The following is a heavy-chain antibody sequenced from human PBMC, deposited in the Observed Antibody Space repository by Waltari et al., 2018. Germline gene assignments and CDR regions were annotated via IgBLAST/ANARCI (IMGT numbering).Heavy chain of an antibody. CDR1: GFTFSSYS. D-gene: IGHD3-10*01. V-gene: IGHV3-21*01. J-gene: IGHJ4*02. Sequence: EVQLVESGGGLVKPGGSLRLSCAASGFTFSSYSMNWVRQAPGKGLEWVSCITSSSSYIYYTDSVKDRFTISRDNAKNSLYLQMNSLRVEDTAVYYCARDPLHYYGSGSLYYFDYWGQGTLVTVSS. CDR2: ITSSSSYI. CDR3: ARDPLHYYGSGSLYYFDY.